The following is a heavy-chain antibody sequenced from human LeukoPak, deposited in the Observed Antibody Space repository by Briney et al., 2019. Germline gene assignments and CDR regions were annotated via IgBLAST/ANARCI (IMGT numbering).Heavy chain of an antibody. V-gene: IGHV3-23*01. D-gene: IGHD6-13*01. CDR1: GFTFSTYA. Sequence: GGSLRLSCAASGFTFSTYAVSWVRQAPGKELEWFSDISGSGGSTYYADSVKGRFTISRDNSKDTVYLQMNSLRVDDTAVYYCAKSNREQLVRSYGLDVWGQGTTVTVSS. CDR2: ISGSGGST. CDR3: AKSNREQLVRSYGLDV. J-gene: IGHJ6*02.